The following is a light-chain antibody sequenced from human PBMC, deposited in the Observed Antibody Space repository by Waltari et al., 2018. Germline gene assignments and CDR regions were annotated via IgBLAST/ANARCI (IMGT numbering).Light chain of an antibody. J-gene: IGKJ5*01. CDR3: QQAYNTPSIT. CDR2: SAS. Sequence: LQMTQAPTSLSASVRDRVHIPCRASESIGYYLNWYQQRPGQTPDLLIYSASSLQDGVPSRFTGSGSGTVFTLTISSLQPEDSATYYCQQAYNTPSITFGQGTRLEIK. V-gene: IGKV1-39*01. CDR1: ESIGYY.